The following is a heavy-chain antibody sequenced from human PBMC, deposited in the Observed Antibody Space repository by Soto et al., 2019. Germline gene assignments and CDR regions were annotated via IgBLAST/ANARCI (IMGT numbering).Heavy chain of an antibody. CDR1: GFTFINAL. V-gene: IGHV3-15*01. CDR2: IKSKTDGGTT. CDR3: TTDKGTDYDILTGYYYDAFDI. J-gene: IGHJ3*02. Sequence: GGSLRLSCAASGFTFINALMSWVRQAPGKGLEWVGRIKSKTDGGTTDYAAPVKGRFTISRDDSKNTLYLQMNSLKTEDTAVYYCTTDKGTDYDILTGYYYDAFDIWGQGTMVTVSS. D-gene: IGHD3-9*01.